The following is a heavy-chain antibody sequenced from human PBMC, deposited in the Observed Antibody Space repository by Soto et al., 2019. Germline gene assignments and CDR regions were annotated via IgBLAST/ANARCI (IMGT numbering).Heavy chain of an antibody. CDR1: GFTFSSYG. J-gene: IGHJ6*02. CDR3: ARDRRGVNYAMDV. Sequence: QVQLVESGGGVVQPGRSLRLSCAASGFTFSSYGMHWVRQAPGKGLEWVAVIWHDGSDNYYADSVKGRFTISRDNSKITLYLQMNSLRAEDTAVYYGARDRRGVNYAMDVWGQGTTVTVSS. D-gene: IGHD3-10*01. V-gene: IGHV3-33*01. CDR2: IWHDGSDN.